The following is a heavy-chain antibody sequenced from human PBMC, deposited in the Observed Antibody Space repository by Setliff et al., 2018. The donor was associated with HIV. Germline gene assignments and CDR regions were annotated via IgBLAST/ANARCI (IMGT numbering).Heavy chain of an antibody. V-gene: IGHV3-11*03. D-gene: IGHD2-21*02. Sequence: PGGSLRLSCAASGFTFGDSYMSWIRQAPGKGLEWVSYISSQSTYTNYADSVRGRFTISRDNAKESLYLQMNSLRAEDTAVYYCARSYCGDVCYSGSLDYWGQGTLVTVSS. CDR1: GFTFGDSY. J-gene: IGHJ4*02. CDR2: ISSQSTYT. CDR3: ARSYCGDVCYSGSLDY.